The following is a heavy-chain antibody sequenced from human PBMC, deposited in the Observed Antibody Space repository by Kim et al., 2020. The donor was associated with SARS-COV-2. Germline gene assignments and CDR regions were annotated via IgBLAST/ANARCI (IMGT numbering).Heavy chain of an antibody. D-gene: IGHD5-12*01. J-gene: IGHJ3*02. CDR3: AAAYDYGVWRGDAFDI. V-gene: IGHV3-23*01. CDR1: GFTFSSYA. CDR2: ISGSGGST. Sequence: GGSLRLSCAASGFTFSSYAMSWVRQAPGKGLEWVSAISGSGGSTYYADSVKGRFTISRDNSKNTLYLQMNSLRAEDTAVYYCAAAYDYGVWRGDAFDIWGQGTMVTVSS.